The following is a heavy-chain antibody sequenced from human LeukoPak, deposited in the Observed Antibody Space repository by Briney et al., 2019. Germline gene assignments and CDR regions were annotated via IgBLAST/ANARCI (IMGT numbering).Heavy chain of an antibody. D-gene: IGHD1-26*01. J-gene: IGHJ4*02. CDR2: IIPIFGTA. CDR1: GGTFSSYA. V-gene: IGHV1-69*05. Sequence: ASVKVSCKASGGTFSSYAISWVRQAPGQGLEWMGGIIPIFGTANYAQKFQGRVTITTDESTSTAYMELSSLGSEDTAVYYCARGHRSTTHFDYWGQGTLVTVSS. CDR3: ARGHRSTTHFDY.